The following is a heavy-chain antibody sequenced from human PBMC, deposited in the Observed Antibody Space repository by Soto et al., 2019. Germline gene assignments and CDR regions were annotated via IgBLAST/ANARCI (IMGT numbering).Heavy chain of an antibody. CDR2: IADSRDRT. CDR3: AKGID. D-gene: IGHD2-15*01. V-gene: IGHV3-23*01. CDR1: GFIFRSYA. J-gene: IGHJ4*02. Sequence: EVQLLESGGGLVQPGGSLRLSCAASGFIFRSYAMSWVRQAPGKGLEWVSVIADSRDRTYYADSVKGRFTISRDNSKNTLYLQMHNLRAEDTATYYCAKGIDWGQGTRVTVSS.